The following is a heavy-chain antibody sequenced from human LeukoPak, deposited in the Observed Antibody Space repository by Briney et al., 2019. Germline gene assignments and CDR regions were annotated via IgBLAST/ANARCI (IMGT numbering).Heavy chain of an antibody. CDR3: ARASGIQLWMGIDY. CDR2: ISYDGSNK. Sequence: GRSLRLSCAASGFTFSSYAMHWVRQAPGKGLEWAAVISYDGSNKYYADSVKGRFTISRDNSKNTLYLQMNSLRAEDTAVYYCARASGIQLWMGIDYWGQGTLVTVSS. V-gene: IGHV3-30*04. J-gene: IGHJ4*02. D-gene: IGHD5-18*01. CDR1: GFTFSSYA.